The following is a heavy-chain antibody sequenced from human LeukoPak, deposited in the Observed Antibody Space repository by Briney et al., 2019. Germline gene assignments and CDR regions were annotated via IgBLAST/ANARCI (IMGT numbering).Heavy chain of an antibody. J-gene: IGHJ4*02. Sequence: VGSLCPSCAASGFSFSSQSKHWVPQAPGKGLVWVARINSAGSSTRYADSVKSRFTVSRDNANNTLYLQMNSLRAEDTAVYYCARSDYFDYWGQGTLVTVSS. V-gene: IGHV3-74*01. CDR1: GFSFSSQS. CDR3: ARSDYFDY. CDR2: INSAGSST.